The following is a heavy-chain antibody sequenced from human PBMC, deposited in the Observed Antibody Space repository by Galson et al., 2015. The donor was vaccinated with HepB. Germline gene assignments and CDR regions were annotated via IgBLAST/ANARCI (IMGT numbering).Heavy chain of an antibody. CDR3: ASNYYDSSGPSGYFDY. CDR1: GGTFSSYA. CDR2: IIPILGIA. D-gene: IGHD3-22*01. Sequence: SVKVSCKASGGTFSSYAISWVRQAPGQGLEWMGRIIPILGIANYAQKFQGRVTITADNSTSTAYMELSSLRSEDTAVYYCASNYYDSSGPSGYFDYWGQGTLVTVSS. J-gene: IGHJ4*02. V-gene: IGHV1-69*04.